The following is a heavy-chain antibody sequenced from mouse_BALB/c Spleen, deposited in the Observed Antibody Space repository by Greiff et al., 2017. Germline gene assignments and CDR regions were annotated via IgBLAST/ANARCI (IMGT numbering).Heavy chain of an antibody. Sequence: EVQLVESGGGLVKPGGSLKLSCAASGFAFSSYDMSWVRQTPEKRLEWVAYISSGGGSTYYPDTVKGRFTISRDNAKNTLYLQMSSLKSEDTAMYYCARQGDRGPWFAYWGQGTLVTVSA. CDR1: GFAFSSYD. J-gene: IGHJ3*01. V-gene: IGHV5-12-1*01. CDR3: ARQGDRGPWFAY. CDR2: ISSGGGST. D-gene: IGHD3-1*01.